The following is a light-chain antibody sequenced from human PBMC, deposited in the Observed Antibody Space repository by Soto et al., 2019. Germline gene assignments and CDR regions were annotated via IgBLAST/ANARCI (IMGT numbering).Light chain of an antibody. Sequence: EIVLSQSPGTLSLSPGERATLSCRASQSVSNNYLAWYQQKPGQAPRLLIYGASSRATGIPDRFSGSGSGTDFTLTISRLEPEDFAVYYFQQYGSSPRTFGQGTKVEIK. J-gene: IGKJ1*01. CDR2: GAS. CDR3: QQYGSSPRT. CDR1: QSVSNNY. V-gene: IGKV3-20*01.